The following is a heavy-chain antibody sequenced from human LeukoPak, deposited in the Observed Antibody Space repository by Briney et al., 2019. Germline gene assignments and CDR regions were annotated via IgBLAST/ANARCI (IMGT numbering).Heavy chain of an antibody. J-gene: IGHJ5*02. CDR1: GGSFSGYY. V-gene: IGHV4-34*01. D-gene: IGHD2-15*01. CDR3: ARYCSGGSCYHNWFDP. CDR2: INHSGST. Sequence: SETLSLTCAVYGGSFSGYYWSWIRQPPGKGLEWIGEINHSGSTNYNPSLKSRVTISVDTSKNQFSPKLSSVTAADTAVYYCARYCSGGSCYHNWFDPWGQGTLVTVSS.